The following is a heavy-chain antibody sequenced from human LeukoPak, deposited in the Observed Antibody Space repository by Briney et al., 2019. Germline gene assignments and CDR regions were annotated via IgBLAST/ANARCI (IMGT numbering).Heavy chain of an antibody. CDR3: ARVKMGSIVHFDY. V-gene: IGHV4-61*01. J-gene: IGHJ4*02. CDR2: IYYSGST. D-gene: IGHD2-21*01. Sequence: SETLSLTCTVSGGSISSGSYYWSWIRQPPGKGLEWIGYIYYSGSTNYNPSLKSRVTISVDTSKNQFSLKLSSVTAADTAVYYCARVKMGSIVHFDYWGQGTLVTVSS. CDR1: GGSISSGSYY.